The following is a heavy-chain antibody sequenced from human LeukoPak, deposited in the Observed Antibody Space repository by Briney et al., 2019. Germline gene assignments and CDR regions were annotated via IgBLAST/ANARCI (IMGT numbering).Heavy chain of an antibody. V-gene: IGHV4-39*01. CDR2: IYYSGST. CDR1: GGSIGSSSYY. CDR3: ASQPGGVTNFFDY. Sequence: SETLSLTCTVSGGSIGSSSYYWGWIRQPPGKGLEWIGSIYYSGSTYYNPSLKSRVTISVDTSKNQFSLKLSSVTAADTAVYYCASQPGGVTNFFDYWGQGTLVTVSS. J-gene: IGHJ4*02. D-gene: IGHD2-21*02.